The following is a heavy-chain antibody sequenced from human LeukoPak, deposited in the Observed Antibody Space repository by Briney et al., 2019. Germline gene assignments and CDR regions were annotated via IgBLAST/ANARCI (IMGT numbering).Heavy chain of an antibody. V-gene: IGHV3-21*01. CDR3: ARDPNRYCRGGSCYWVYYYYGMDV. J-gene: IGHJ6*02. D-gene: IGHD2-15*01. CDR2: ISSSSSYI. CDR1: GFTFSSYS. Sequence: GGSLRLSCAASGFTFSSYSMNWVRQAPGKGLEWVSSISSSSSYIYYADSVKGRFTISRDNAKNSLYLQMNSLRAEDTAVYYCARDPNRYCRGGSCYWVYYYYGMDVWGQGTTVTVSS.